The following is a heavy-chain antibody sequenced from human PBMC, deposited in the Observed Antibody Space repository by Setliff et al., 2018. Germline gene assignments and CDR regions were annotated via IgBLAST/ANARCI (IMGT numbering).Heavy chain of an antibody. Sequence: PSETLSLTCTVSGGSISSYYWSWIRQPPGKGLEWIGYIYYSGSTNYNPSLKSRVTISVDTSKSQFSLKLSSVTAADTAVYYCARGEGMYSFDYWGQGTLVTVSS. V-gene: IGHV4-59*01. J-gene: IGHJ4*02. D-gene: IGHD3-16*01. CDR1: GGSISSYY. CDR2: IYYSGST. CDR3: ARGEGMYSFDY.